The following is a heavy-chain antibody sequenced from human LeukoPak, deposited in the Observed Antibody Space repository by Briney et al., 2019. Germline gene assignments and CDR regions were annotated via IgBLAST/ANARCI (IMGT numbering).Heavy chain of an antibody. D-gene: IGHD3-9*01. CDR3: AKDLTSQGVDAFDI. V-gene: IGHV3-21*04. Sequence: GGSLRLSCAASGFTFSSYSMNWVRQAPGKGLEWVSSISSSSSYIYYADSVKGRFTISRDNAKSSLYLQMNSLRAEDTAVYYCAKDLTSQGVDAFDIWGQGTMVTVSS. CDR1: GFTFSSYS. J-gene: IGHJ3*02. CDR2: ISSSSSYI.